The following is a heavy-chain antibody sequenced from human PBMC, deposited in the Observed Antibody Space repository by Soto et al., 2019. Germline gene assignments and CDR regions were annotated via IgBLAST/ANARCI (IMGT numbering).Heavy chain of an antibody. D-gene: IGHD4-4*01. CDR1: GVTFSSYT. CDR3: ARDEVTAHAFSFQH. CDR2: IIPILGIA. J-gene: IGHJ1*01. Sequence: GASFKLSSKASGVTFSSYTISWPQQAPGQGLEWMGRIIPILGIANYAQKFQGRVTITADKSTSTAYMELSSLRSEDTAVYYCARDEVTAHAFSFQHWGQGTLVTCPQ. V-gene: IGHV1-69*04.